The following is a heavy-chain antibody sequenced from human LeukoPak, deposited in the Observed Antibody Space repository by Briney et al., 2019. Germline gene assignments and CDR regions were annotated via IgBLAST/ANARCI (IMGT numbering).Heavy chain of an antibody. Sequence: ASVKVSCKASGYTFTSYGIGWVRQAPGQGLEWMGWISAYNGNTNYAQKLQGRVTMTTDTSTSTAYMELRSLRSDDTAVYYCARANPRVGAITFDYWGQGTLVTVSS. J-gene: IGHJ4*02. CDR3: ARANPRVGAITFDY. CDR1: GYTFTSYG. V-gene: IGHV1-18*01. D-gene: IGHD1-26*01. CDR2: ISAYNGNT.